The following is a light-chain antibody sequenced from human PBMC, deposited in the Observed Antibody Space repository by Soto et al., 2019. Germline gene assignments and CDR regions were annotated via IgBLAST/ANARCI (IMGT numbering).Light chain of an antibody. CDR2: DAS. Sequence: EIVLTQSPATLSFSPGERATLSCRASQSVDKYLVWYQQKPGQAPRLLICDASRRATGIPARFSGSGSGTDFTLTITSLEPEDFAVYYCQQRTNWPLTFGGGTKLEIK. V-gene: IGKV3-11*01. J-gene: IGKJ4*01. CDR3: QQRTNWPLT. CDR1: QSVDKY.